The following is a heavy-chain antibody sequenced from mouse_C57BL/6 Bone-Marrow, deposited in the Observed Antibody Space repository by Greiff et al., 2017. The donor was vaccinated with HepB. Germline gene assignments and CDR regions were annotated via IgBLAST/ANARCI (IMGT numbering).Heavy chain of an antibody. J-gene: IGHJ1*03. CDR1: DSEVFPIAY. CDR2: ILPSIGRT. D-gene: IGHD2-4*01. CDR3: ARSYDYDAGRGGFDV. V-gene: IGHV15-2*01. Sequence: QVQLQQSGSELRSPGSSVKLSCKDFDSEVFPIAYMSWVRQQPGHGVEWIGGILPSIGRTIYGEKFEDNATLDADTLSNTAYLELNSLTSEDSAIYYCARSYDYDAGRGGFDVWGTGTTVTVSS.